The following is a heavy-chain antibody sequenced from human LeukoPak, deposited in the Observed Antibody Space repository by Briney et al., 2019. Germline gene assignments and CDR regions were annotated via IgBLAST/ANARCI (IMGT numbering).Heavy chain of an antibody. CDR2: INPNSGGT. V-gene: IGHV1-2*02. CDR1: GYTFTGYY. J-gene: IGHJ4*02. Sequence: GASVKVSCKASGYTFTGYYMHWVRQAPGQGLEWMGWINPNSGGTNYAQKFQGRVTMTRDTSISTAYMELSRLRSDDTAVYYCARGGRWVVPAAITFFDYWGQGTLVTVSS. D-gene: IGHD2-2*01. CDR3: ARGGRWVVPAAITFFDY.